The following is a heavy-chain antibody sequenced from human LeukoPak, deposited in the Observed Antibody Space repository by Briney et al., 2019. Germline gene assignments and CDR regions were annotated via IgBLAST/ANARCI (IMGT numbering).Heavy chain of an antibody. CDR3: ALRGDYYDSSGYQYVDY. D-gene: IGHD3-22*01. CDR1: DYTFTTYG. J-gene: IGHJ4*02. Sequence: ASVKVSCKASDYTFTTYGISWVRQAPGQGLEWMGWINAYNDNTNYAQKFQGRVTMTRDTSISTAYMELSRLRSDDTAVYYCALRGDYYDSSGYQYVDYWGQGTLVTVSS. CDR2: INAYNDNT. V-gene: IGHV1-18*01.